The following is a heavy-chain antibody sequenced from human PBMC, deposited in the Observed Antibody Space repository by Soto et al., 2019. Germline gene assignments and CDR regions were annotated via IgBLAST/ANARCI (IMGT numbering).Heavy chain of an antibody. CDR1: GYTFTGYY. D-gene: IGHD3-3*01. J-gene: IGHJ5*02. CDR3: ARGNDFWSGRNNWFDP. V-gene: IGHV1-2*04. Sequence: ASVKVSCKASGYTFTGYYMHWVRQAPGQGLEWMGRINPNSGGTNYAQKFQGWVTMTRDTSISTAYMELSRLRSDDTAVYYCARGNDFWSGRNNWFDPWGQGTLVTVSS. CDR2: INPNSGGT.